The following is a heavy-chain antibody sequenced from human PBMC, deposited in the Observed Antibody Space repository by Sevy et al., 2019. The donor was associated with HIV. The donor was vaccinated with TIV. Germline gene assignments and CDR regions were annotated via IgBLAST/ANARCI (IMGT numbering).Heavy chain of an antibody. CDR3: ARDIAAVGTPSDFNY. CDR1: GDSVSSNNAA. CDR2: TYYRSKWYN. D-gene: IGHD6-13*01. J-gene: IGHJ4*02. Sequence: KQSQTISLTCAISGDSVSSNNAAWHWIRQSPSRGLEWLGRTYYRSKWYNEYAVSVKSRITINPDTSKNQFSLQLNSVTPEDTAVYYCARDIAAVGTPSDFNYWGQGTLVTVSS. V-gene: IGHV6-1*01.